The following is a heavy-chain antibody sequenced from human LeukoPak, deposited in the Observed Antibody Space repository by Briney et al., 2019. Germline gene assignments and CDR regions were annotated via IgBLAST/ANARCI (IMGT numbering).Heavy chain of an antibody. V-gene: IGHV3-23*01. D-gene: IGHD4-17*01. J-gene: IGHJ4*02. Sequence: GGSLRLTCAASEFDFSSHAMTWVRQAPGKGLEWVSAISISGSKTYYADSVKGRFTISRDNSKNTLYLQMNSLRAEDTAVYYCANEIRPNDYWGQGTQVTVSS. CDR2: ISISGSKT. CDR1: EFDFSSHA. CDR3: ANEIRPNDY.